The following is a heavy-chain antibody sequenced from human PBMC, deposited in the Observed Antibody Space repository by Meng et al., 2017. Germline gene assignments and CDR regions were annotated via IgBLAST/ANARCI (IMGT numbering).Heavy chain of an antibody. CDR3: ARIWNSLKDYDY. V-gene: IGHV1-69*01. Sequence: QGQLVESGAGVKKPGSSVKVSCKASGGTFSSYAIRWVRQAPGQGLEWMGGIIPIFGTANYAQKFQGRVTITADESTSTAYMELSSLRSEDTAVYYCARIWNSLKDYDYWGQGTLVTVSS. CDR1: GGTFSSYA. D-gene: IGHD1-7*01. J-gene: IGHJ4*02. CDR2: IIPIFGTA.